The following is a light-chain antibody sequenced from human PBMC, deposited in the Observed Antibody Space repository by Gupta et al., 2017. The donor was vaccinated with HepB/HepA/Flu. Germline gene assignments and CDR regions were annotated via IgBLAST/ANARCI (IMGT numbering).Light chain of an antibody. CDR3: QQDSNLLWT. CDR1: QSVSGW. V-gene: IGKV1-5*03. J-gene: IGKJ1*01. Sequence: DIHMTQSPSTLSASVGDRITITCRASQSVSGWLAWYQQKLGKAPKLLIYKTSILEDTVSSRFSGSGFGTEFTLTISSLQPDDFATYYCQQDSNLLWTFGKGTMVEVK. CDR2: KTS.